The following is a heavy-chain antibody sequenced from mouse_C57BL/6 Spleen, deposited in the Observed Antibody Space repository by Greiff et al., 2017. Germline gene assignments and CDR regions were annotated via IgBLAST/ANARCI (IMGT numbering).Heavy chain of an antibody. CDR3: ATLWLRRRRRVVWDY. D-gene: IGHD2-2*01. J-gene: IGHJ2*01. V-gene: IGHV1-69*01. CDR2: IDPSDSYT. Sequence: QVQLQQPGAELVMPGASVKLSCKASGYTFTSYWMHWVKQRPGQGLEWIGEIDPSDSYTNYNQKFKGKSTLTVDKSSSTAYMQLSSLTSEDSAVYYCATLWLRRRRRVVWDYWGQGTTRTVSS. CDR1: GYTFTSYW.